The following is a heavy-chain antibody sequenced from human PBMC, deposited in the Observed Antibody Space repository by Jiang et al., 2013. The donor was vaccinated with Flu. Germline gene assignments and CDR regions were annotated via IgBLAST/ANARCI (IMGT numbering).Heavy chain of an antibody. CDR2: IIPILDRA. CDR3: ARYGVVRGSRRAGVDDALDV. Sequence: SGAEVKKPGSSVKVSCKASGGTFTSYAISWVRQAPGQGLEWLGVIIPILDRAHYAQKFRGRVTFTADKSTSTAYMDLRSLRGDDSAVYYCARYGVVRGSRRAGVDDALDVWGQGTTVSVSS. J-gene: IGHJ3*01. D-gene: IGHD3-10*01. CDR1: GGTFTSYA. V-gene: IGHV1-69*10.